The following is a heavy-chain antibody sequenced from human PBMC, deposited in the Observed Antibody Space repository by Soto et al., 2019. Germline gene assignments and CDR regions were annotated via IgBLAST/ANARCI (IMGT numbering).Heavy chain of an antibody. V-gene: IGHV3-74*01. Sequence: EVQLVASGGGLVQPGGSLRLSCAASGFTVRSYLMHWVLQAPGKGLMWVSRINSDGSSTSFADSVKGRFTISRDNAKNTLYLQMNSLRAKDTAVYYCARVNYGDYGGVYDYWGQGTLVTVSS. CDR2: INSDGSST. D-gene: IGHD4-17*01. CDR1: GFTVRSYL. J-gene: IGHJ4*02. CDR3: ARVNYGDYGGVYDY.